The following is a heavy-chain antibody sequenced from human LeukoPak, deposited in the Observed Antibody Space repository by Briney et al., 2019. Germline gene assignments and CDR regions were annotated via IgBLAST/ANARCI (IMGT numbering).Heavy chain of an antibody. CDR2: ISAYNGNT. V-gene: IGHV1-18*01. Sequence: ASVKVSCKASGYTFTNYGISWVRQALGQGLEWMGLISAYNGNTDYAQKFQGRVTMTADTSTNTAYMELRSLTSDDSAVYYCARDRSNSDIWGQGTMVSVSS. CDR1: GYTFTNYG. J-gene: IGHJ3*02. CDR3: ARDRSNSDI. D-gene: IGHD4-23*01.